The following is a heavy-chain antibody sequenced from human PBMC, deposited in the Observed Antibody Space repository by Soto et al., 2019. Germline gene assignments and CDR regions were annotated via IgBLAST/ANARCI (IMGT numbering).Heavy chain of an antibody. CDR1: GFTFHTYA. Sequence: GGSLRLSCAASGFTFHTYAMSWVRQAPGKGLEWVSAISGSGGNTYYADSVKGWFTISRDNSKNTLYLQMNSLRVDDTARYYCAKGGLWFGEFVSPTNDYWGQGTLVTVSS. D-gene: IGHD3-10*01. CDR3: AKGGLWFGEFVSPTNDY. CDR2: ISGSGGNT. J-gene: IGHJ4*02. V-gene: IGHV3-23*01.